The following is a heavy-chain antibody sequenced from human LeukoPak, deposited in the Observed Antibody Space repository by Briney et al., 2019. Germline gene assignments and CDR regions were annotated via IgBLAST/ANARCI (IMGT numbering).Heavy chain of an antibody. D-gene: IGHD6-13*01. CDR2: INSDGSSI. CDR3: ARTKGVSSTNWFDS. Sequence: GGSLRLSCAASGFTLSSYWMHWVRQAPGKGLVWVSRINSDGSSINYADSVKGRFTISRDNAKNTLDLQMNTLRAEDTAVYFCARTKGVSSTNWFDSWGQGTLVTVSS. V-gene: IGHV3-74*01. CDR1: GFTLSSYW. J-gene: IGHJ5*01.